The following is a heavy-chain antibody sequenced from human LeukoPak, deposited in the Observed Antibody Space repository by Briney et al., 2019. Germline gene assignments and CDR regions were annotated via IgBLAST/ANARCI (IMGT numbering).Heavy chain of an antibody. CDR2: ISGSGGST. J-gene: IGHJ4*02. V-gene: IGHV3-23*01. CDR3: ARGRYYDNSVYYYFDY. CDR1: GFTFSSYA. Sequence: GGSLRLSCAASGFTFSSYAMSWVRQAPGMGLAWVSAISGSGGSTYYADSVKGRFTISRDTSKNTLYLQMNSLRAEDTAVYYCARGRYYDNSVYYYFDYWGQGTLVTVSS. D-gene: IGHD3-22*01.